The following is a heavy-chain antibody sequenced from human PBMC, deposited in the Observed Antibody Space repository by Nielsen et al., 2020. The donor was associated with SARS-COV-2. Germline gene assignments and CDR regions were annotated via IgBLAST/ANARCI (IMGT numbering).Heavy chain of an antibody. CDR1: GFPFSSYE. J-gene: IGHJ4*02. CDR2: IKQDGSEK. D-gene: IGHD6-13*01. Sequence: GESLKISCAASGFPFSSYEMNWVRQAPGKGLEWVANIKQDGSEKYYVDSVKGRFTISRDNAKNSLSLQMSRLRAEDTAVYYCARAEGSSWYFHYWGQGTLVTVSS. CDR3: ARAEGSSWYFHY. V-gene: IGHV3-7*03.